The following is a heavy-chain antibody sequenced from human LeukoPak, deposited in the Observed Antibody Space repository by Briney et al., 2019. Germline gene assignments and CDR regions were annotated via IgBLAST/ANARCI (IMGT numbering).Heavy chain of an antibody. CDR1: GFTFSSYS. CDR2: ISSSSSYI. J-gene: IGHJ4*02. CDR3: AREGEVWFGELFHRAEYGYIDY. D-gene: IGHD3-10*01. Sequence: PGGSLRFSCAASGFTFSSYSMNWVRQAPGKGLEWVSSISSSSSYIYYADSVKGRFTISRDNAKDSLYLQMNSLRAEDTAVYYCAREGEVWFGELFHRAEYGYIDYWGQGTLVTVSS. V-gene: IGHV3-21*01.